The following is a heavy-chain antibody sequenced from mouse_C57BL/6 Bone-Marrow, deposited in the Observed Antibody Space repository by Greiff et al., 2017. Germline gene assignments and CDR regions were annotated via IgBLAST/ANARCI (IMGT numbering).Heavy chain of an antibody. CDR1: GYTFTDYY. J-gene: IGHJ3*01. Sequence: EVQLQQSGPELVKPGASVKISCKASGYTFTDYYMNWVQQSHGKSLEWIGDINPNNGGTSYNQKFKGKATLAVDNSSSTAYMELRRLTSEDSSVYYCARGIYYDYGAWFAYWGQGTLVTVSA. V-gene: IGHV1-26*01. D-gene: IGHD2-4*01. CDR2: INPNNGGT. CDR3: ARGIYYDYGAWFAY.